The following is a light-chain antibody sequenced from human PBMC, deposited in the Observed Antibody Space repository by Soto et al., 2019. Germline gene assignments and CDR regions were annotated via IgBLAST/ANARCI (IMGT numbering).Light chain of an antibody. V-gene: IGKV3-15*01. J-gene: IGKJ1*01. CDR2: GAS. CDR3: QQYNSGRP. Sequence: EIVMTQSPATLSVSPGERATLSCRASQSVSSNLAWYQQKPGQAPKLLIYGASTRATGIPARFSGSGSGTEITLTISSLQSEEFAVYYCQQYNSGRPFGQGTKVEI. CDR1: QSVSSN.